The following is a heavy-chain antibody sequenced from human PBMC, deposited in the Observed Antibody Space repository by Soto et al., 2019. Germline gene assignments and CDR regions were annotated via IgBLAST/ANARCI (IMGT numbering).Heavy chain of an antibody. CDR2: ISSSGTSA. J-gene: IGHJ4*02. CDR1: GFTFSAVY. D-gene: IGHD6-19*01. V-gene: IGHV3-11*05. CDR3: ARDRGAVTGKHFDN. Sequence: QVQLEESGGGLVKPGGSLRLSCAASGFTFSAVYMSWIRQAPNKGLEYISYISSSGTSANYEDSVKGRFTISRDNAKNTLSLHMNGLKAEDTAVYYCARDRGAVTGKHFDNGGQGALVTVST.